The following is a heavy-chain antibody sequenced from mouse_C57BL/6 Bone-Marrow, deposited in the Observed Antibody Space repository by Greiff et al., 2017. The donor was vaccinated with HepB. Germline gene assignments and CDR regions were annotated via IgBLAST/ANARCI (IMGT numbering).Heavy chain of an antibody. Sequence: QVQLQQSGPELVKPGASVKISCKASGYAFSSSWMNWVKQRPGKGLEWIGRIYPGDGDTNYNGKFKGKATLTADKSSSTAYMQLSSLTSEDSAVYFCAGRITTVVGYFDVWGTGTTVTVSS. CDR2: IYPGDGDT. CDR3: AGRITTVVGYFDV. J-gene: IGHJ1*03. V-gene: IGHV1-82*01. CDR1: GYAFSSSW. D-gene: IGHD1-1*01.